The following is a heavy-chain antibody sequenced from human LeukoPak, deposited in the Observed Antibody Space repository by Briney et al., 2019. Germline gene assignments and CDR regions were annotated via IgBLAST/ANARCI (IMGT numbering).Heavy chain of an antibody. CDR2: MNPNSGNT. V-gene: IGHV1-8*01. J-gene: IGHJ4*02. CDR1: GYTFTSYD. Sequence: ASVKVSCTASGYTFTSYDINWVRQAPGQGLEWMGWMNPNSGNTGYAQKFQGRVTMTRNTSISTAYMELSSLRSEDTAVYYCAMVPAAMVLSFYFDYWGQGTLVTVSS. CDR3: AMVPAAMVLSFYFDY. D-gene: IGHD2-2*01.